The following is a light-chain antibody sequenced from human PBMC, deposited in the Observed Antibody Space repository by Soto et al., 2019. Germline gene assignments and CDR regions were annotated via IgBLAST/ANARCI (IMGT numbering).Light chain of an antibody. CDR1: SSNIGTNT. CDR2: SNN. J-gene: IGLJ2*01. CDR3: AAWDGSLNGVL. Sequence: QSALTQPPSASGTPGQRVTISCSGSSSNIGTNTVNWYQQLPGSAPKFLIYSNNQRPSGVPDRFSGSKSGTSASLAIRGLQPDDEADYYCAAWDGSLNGVLFGGGTKLTVL. V-gene: IGLV1-44*01.